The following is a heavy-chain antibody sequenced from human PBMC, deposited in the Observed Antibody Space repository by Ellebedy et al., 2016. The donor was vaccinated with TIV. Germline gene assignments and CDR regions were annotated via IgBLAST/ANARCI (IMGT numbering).Heavy chain of an antibody. CDR1: GFTFSNYW. CDR2: IKQDGSEK. CDR3: AGRGY. Sequence: GGSLRLXXAASGFTFSNYWMTWVRQAPGKELEWVANIKQDGSEKNYVDSVKGRFTISRDNAKNSLYLQMNSLRAEDTAVYYCAGRGYWGQGTLVTVSS. V-gene: IGHV3-7*01. J-gene: IGHJ4*02. D-gene: IGHD3-10*01.